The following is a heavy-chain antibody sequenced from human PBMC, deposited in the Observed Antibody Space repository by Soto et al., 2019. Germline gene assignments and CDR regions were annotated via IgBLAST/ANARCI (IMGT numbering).Heavy chain of an antibody. Sequence: GGSLRLSCVVSQFPFSRYWMSWVRQAPGKGLEWVANINEDGTETYYAESVRGRLTFSRDNAQNSLFLQMNSLRAEDTAVYYCAKETATGGGAFEIYGQGTMGTVSS. CDR1: QFPFSRYW. CDR3: AKETATGGGAFEI. D-gene: IGHD2-8*02. V-gene: IGHV3-7*04. CDR2: INEDGTET. J-gene: IGHJ3*02.